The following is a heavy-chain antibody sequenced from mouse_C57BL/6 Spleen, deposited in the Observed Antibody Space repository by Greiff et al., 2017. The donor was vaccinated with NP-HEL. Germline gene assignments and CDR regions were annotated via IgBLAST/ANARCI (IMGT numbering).Heavy chain of an antibody. CDR1: GFSLTSYG. J-gene: IGHJ4*01. CDR2: IWSGGST. Sequence: QVHVKQSGPGLVQPSQSLSITCTVSGFSLTSYGVHWVRQSPGKGLEWLGVIWSGGSTDYNAAFISRLSISKDNSKSQVFFKMNSLQADDTAIYYCAIYDGYLYAMDYWGQGTSVTVSS. D-gene: IGHD2-3*01. CDR3: AIYDGYLYAMDY. V-gene: IGHV2-2*01.